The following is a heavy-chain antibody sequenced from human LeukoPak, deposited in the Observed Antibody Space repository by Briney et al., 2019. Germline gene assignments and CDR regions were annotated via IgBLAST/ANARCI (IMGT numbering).Heavy chain of an antibody. CDR2: IYTSGNT. D-gene: IGHD3-16*01. Sequence: SETLSLTCTVSGGSISSYYWSWIRQPAGKGLEWIGRIYTSGNTNFNPSLKSRVTTSADTSKNQFSLKLGSVTAADTAVYYCVRDGGVGNRVDAFDIWGQGTMVTVSS. CDR3: VRDGGVGNRVDAFDI. V-gene: IGHV4-4*07. J-gene: IGHJ3*02. CDR1: GGSISSYY.